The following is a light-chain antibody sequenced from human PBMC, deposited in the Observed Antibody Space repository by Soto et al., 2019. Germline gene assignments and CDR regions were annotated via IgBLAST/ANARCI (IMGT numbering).Light chain of an antibody. CDR2: EVS. CDR3: CSYAGSFNWV. J-gene: IGLJ3*02. CDR1: SSDVGSYNL. Sequence: QSVLTQPASVSGSPGQSITISCTGTSSDVGSYNLVSWYQQHPGKAPKLMIYEVSKRPSGVSNRFSGSKSGNTASLTISGLQAEDEADYYCCSYAGSFNWVFGGGTKVTVL. V-gene: IGLV2-23*02.